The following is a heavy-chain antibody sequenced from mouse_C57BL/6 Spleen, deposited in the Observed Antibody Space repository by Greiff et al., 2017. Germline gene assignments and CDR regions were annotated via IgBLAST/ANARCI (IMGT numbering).Heavy chain of an antibody. CDR1: GYTFTGYW. V-gene: IGHV1-9*01. CDR3: AGEGSLTRQFNFDY. CDR2: ILPGSGST. J-gene: IGHJ2*01. Sequence: QVQLKQSGAELMKPGASVKLSCKATGYTFTGYWIEWVKQRPGHGLEWIGEILPGSGSTNYNEKFKGKDTFTADTSSNTAYMQLSSLTTDDSSIYYCAGEGSLTRQFNFDYWGQGTTPPASS.